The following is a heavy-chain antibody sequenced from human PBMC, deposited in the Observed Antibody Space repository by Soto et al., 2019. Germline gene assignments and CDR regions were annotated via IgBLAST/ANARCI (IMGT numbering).Heavy chain of an antibody. CDR1: GFAFSDYA. V-gene: IGHV3-23*01. Sequence: EVHLLESGGGLVQPGGSLRLSCAASGFAFSDYAMTWVRQAPGKGLEWVSDISDGDGATHYADSVKGRFTISRDDSKNTLYLQMDSLRAEDAAVYYCAKGRTFFDFWDQGTLVTVSS. CDR3: AKGRTFFDF. CDR2: ISDGDGAT. J-gene: IGHJ4*02. D-gene: IGHD3-16*01.